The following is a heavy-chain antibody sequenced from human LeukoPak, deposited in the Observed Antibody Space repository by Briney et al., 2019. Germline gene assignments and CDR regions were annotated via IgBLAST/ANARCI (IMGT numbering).Heavy chain of an antibody. D-gene: IGHD3-10*01. CDR3: ARDVAGRFSPGLDY. V-gene: IGHV1-2*02. Sequence: ASVKVSCKASGYTFTSYDINWVRQAPGQGLEWMGWLNPNTGGTNYAQNFQGRVTMTRDTSISTAYMELSRLRSDDTAVYYCARDVAGRFSPGLDYWGQGTLVTVSS. CDR2: LNPNTGGT. CDR1: GYTFTSYD. J-gene: IGHJ4*02.